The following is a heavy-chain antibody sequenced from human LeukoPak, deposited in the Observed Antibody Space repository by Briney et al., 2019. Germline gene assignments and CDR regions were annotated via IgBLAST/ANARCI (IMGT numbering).Heavy chain of an antibody. V-gene: IGHV4-4*07. J-gene: IGHJ4*02. CDR1: GGSISSYY. CDR3: ARDESDFSKVAY. D-gene: IGHD4-11*01. Sequence: SEALSLTCTVSGGSISSYYWSWIRQSAGKGLEWIGRIYTSGTTNYNPSLKSRVTMSVDTSKNQVSLKLSSVTAADTAMYYCARDESDFSKVAYWGQGTLVIVSS. CDR2: IYTSGTT.